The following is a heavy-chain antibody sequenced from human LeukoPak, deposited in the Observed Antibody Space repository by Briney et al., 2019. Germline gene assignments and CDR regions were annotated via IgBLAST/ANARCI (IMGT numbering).Heavy chain of an antibody. D-gene: IGHD6-19*01. V-gene: IGHV4-59*01. Sequence: KPSETLSLTCTVSGGSISSYYWSWIRQPPGKGLEWIGYIYYSGSTNYNPSLKSRVTISVDTSKNQFSLKLSSVTAADTAVHYCASDSSGWAFDYWGQGTLVTVSS. CDR1: GGSISSYY. J-gene: IGHJ4*02. CDR2: IYYSGST. CDR3: ASDSSGWAFDY.